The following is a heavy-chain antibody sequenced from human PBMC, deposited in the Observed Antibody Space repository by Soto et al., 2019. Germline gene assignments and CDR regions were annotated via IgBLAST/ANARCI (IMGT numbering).Heavy chain of an antibody. CDR2: ISYDGSNK. D-gene: IGHD1-1*01. V-gene: IGHV3-30-3*01. J-gene: IGHJ5*02. CDR3: ATIGTTRWFDP. Sequence: SGGSLRLSCAASGFTFSSYAMHWVRQAPGKGLEWVAVISYDGSNKYYADSVKGRFTISRDNSKNTLYLQMNSLRAEDTAVYYCATIGTTRWFDPWGQGTLVTVSS. CDR1: GFTFSSYA.